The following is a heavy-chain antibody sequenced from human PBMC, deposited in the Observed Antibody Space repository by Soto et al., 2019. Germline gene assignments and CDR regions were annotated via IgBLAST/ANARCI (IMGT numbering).Heavy chain of an antibody. CDR2: ISAYNYNT. CDR1: GYTFTSYG. J-gene: IGHJ4*02. Sequence: QVQLVQSGAEVKKPGASVKVSCKASGYTFTSYGLSWVRQAPGQGLEWMGRISAYNYNTNYAQKLQGRVTMTTDTSTSTAYMELRSLRSXXXXXXXXXXXXXXXXXXXXXXGQGTLVTVSS. CDR3: XXXXXXXXXXXXX. V-gene: IGHV1-18*01.